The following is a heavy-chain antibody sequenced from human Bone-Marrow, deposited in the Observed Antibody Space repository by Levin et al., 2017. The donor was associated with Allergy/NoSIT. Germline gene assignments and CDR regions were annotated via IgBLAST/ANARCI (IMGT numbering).Heavy chain of an antibody. CDR2: IYYSGST. Sequence: TASETLSLTCTVSGGSISSYYWSWIRQPPGKGLEWIGYIYYSGSTNYNPSLKSRVTISVDTSKNQFSLKLSSVTAADTAVYYCARVVPYYDILTGYFQYYFDYWGQGTLVTVSS. J-gene: IGHJ4*02. CDR3: ARVVPYYDILTGYFQYYFDY. D-gene: IGHD3-9*01. CDR1: GGSISSYY. V-gene: IGHV4-59*01.